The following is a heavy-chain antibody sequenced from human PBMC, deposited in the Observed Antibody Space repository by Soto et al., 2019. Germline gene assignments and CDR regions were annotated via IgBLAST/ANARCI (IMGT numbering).Heavy chain of an antibody. CDR3: ARGMARVNYDFWSGYHNWFDP. CDR1: GGSISSYY. Sequence: PSETLSLTCTVSGGSISSYYWSWIRQPPGKGLEWVGYIYYSGSTNYNPSLKSRVTISVDTSKNQFSLKLSSVTAADTAVYYCARGMARVNYDFWSGYHNWFDPWGQGTLVTVSS. CDR2: IYYSGST. V-gene: IGHV4-59*01. J-gene: IGHJ5*02. D-gene: IGHD3-3*01.